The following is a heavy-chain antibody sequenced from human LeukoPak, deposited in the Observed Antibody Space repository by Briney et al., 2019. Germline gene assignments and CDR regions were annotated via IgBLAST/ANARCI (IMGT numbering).Heavy chain of an antibody. J-gene: IGHJ5*02. V-gene: IGHV4-39*07. D-gene: IGHD3-22*01. CDR1: GGSIIIDNYY. Sequence: SETLSLTCTVSGGSIIIDNYYWAWIRQPPGKGLEWIGSIHYSGGAYYNPSLKSRVTISVDTSNNQFSLKLNSVTAADTAMYYCARDSKYDSTGHAPWGLGTLVTVSS. CDR2: IHYSGGA. CDR3: ARDSKYDSTGHAP.